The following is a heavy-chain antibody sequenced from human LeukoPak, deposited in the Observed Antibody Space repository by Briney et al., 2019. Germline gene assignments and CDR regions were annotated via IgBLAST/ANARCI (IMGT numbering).Heavy chain of an antibody. J-gene: IGHJ4*02. V-gene: IGHV3-74*03. CDR1: GFTFSSYW. CDR2: IQSDGSTT. Sequence: GSLRLSCAASGFTFSSYWMHWVRQTPGKGLVWVSGIQSDGSTTTYADFVEGRFTISRDNAKNTLFLQMNSLRAEDTAVYYCARDRGYVPDCWGRGTLVTVSS. CDR3: ARDRGYVPDC. D-gene: IGHD5-12*01.